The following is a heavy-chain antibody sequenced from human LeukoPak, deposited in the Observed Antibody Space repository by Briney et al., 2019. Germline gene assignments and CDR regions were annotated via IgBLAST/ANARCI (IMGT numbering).Heavy chain of an antibody. V-gene: IGHV4-34*01. D-gene: IGHD5-24*01. J-gene: IGHJ4*02. CDR2: INHSGST. CDR1: GGSFSGYY. CDR3: ARGRGYNSFDY. Sequence: SETLSLTCAVYGGSFSGYYWSWIRQPPGKGLEWIGEINHSGSTNYNPSLKSRVTTSVDTSKNQFSLKVSSVTAADTAVYYCARGRGYNSFDYWGQGTLVTVSS.